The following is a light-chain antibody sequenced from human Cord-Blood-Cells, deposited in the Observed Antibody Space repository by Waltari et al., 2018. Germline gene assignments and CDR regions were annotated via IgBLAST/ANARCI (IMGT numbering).Light chain of an antibody. CDR2: EGS. J-gene: IGLJ2*01. Sequence: QSALTPPAPVSGSPGQSITISCTGTSSDVGSYYLFSWYQQHPGKAPKLMIYEGSKRPSVVSNRFSGSKSGNTASLTISGLQAEDEADCYCCSYAGSSTVVFGGGTKLTVL. V-gene: IGLV2-23*01. CDR3: CSYAGSSTVV. CDR1: SSDVGSYYL.